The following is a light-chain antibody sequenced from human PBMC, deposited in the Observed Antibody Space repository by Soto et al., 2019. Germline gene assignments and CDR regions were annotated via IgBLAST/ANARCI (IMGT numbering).Light chain of an antibody. CDR2: EGS. Sequence: QSVLTQPASVSGSPGQSITISCTGTSSDAGSYNLVSWYQQHPGKAPKLMIYEGSKRPSGVSNRFSGSKSGNTASLTISGLQAEDEADYYCCSYAGRDVVFGGGTKVTVL. J-gene: IGLJ2*01. V-gene: IGLV2-23*01. CDR1: SSDAGSYNL. CDR3: CSYAGRDVV.